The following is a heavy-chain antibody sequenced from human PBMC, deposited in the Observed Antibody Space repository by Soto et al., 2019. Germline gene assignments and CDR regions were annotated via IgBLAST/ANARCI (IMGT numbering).Heavy chain of an antibody. CDR1: GFTFSSYW. D-gene: IGHD3-3*01. V-gene: IGHV3-7*01. Sequence: GGSLRLSCAASGFTFSSYWMSWVRQAPGKGLEWVANIKQDGSEKYYVDSVKGRFTISRDNAKNSLYLQMNSLRAEDTAVYYCARAPHYDFWSFDYWGQGTLVTVSS. CDR3: ARAPHYDFWSFDY. J-gene: IGHJ4*02. CDR2: IKQDGSEK.